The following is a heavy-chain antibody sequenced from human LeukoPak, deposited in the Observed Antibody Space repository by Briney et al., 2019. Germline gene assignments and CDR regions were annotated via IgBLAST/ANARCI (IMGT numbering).Heavy chain of an antibody. D-gene: IGHD3-9*01. CDR3: AKVGELRYFEWSPDY. J-gene: IGHJ4*02. CDR1: GFTFSSYS. V-gene: IGHV3-21*04. Sequence: GGSLRLSCAASGFTFSSYSMNWVRQAPGKGLEWVSSISSGSSYIYYADSVKGRFTISRDNSKNTLFPQMISLRADDTAVYYCAKVGELRYFEWSPDYWGQGTLVTVSS. CDR2: ISSGSSYI.